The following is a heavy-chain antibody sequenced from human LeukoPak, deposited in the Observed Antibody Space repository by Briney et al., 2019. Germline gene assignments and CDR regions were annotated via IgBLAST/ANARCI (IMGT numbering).Heavy chain of an antibody. Sequence: ASVKVSFKASGYTFTIYYMHLVRQAPGQGLEWMGITNPSGGSTSYGQKFQGRVTMTRDTSTSTVYMELSSLRSEDTAVYYCARDLNRRWLQHHFDYWGQGTLVTVSS. CDR3: ARDLNRRWLQHHFDY. D-gene: IGHD5-24*01. J-gene: IGHJ4*02. CDR1: GYTFTIYY. CDR2: TNPSGGST. V-gene: IGHV1-46*01.